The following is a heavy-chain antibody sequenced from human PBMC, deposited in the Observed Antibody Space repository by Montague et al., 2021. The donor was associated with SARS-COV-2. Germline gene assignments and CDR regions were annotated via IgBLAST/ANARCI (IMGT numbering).Heavy chain of an antibody. Sequence: SETLSLTCAGYVECGSGDYWGWIGKPPGRRLERSGESNHSGSTNYNPPLKSRVTISVDTSKNQFSLKLSSVTAADTAVYYCARERYSFSLTRGSTWFDPWGQGTLVTVSS. J-gene: IGHJ5*02. CDR3: ARERYSFSLTRGSTWFDP. CDR2: SNHSGST. CDR1: VECGSGDY. D-gene: IGHD3-9*01. V-gene: IGHV4-34*01.